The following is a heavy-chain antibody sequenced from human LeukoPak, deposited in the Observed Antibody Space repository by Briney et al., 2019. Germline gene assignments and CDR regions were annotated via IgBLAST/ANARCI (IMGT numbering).Heavy chain of an antibody. CDR3: AKGLDGYNLRTDYYYYYMDV. CDR2: ISGSGGST. CDR1: GFTFSSYG. Sequence: PGGSLRLSCAASGFTFSSYGMSWVRQAPGKGLEWVSAISGSGGSTYYADSVKGRFTISRDNSKNTLYLQMNSLRAEDTAVYYCAKGLDGYNLRTDYYYYYMDVWGKGTTVTISS. J-gene: IGHJ6*03. D-gene: IGHD5-24*01. V-gene: IGHV3-23*01.